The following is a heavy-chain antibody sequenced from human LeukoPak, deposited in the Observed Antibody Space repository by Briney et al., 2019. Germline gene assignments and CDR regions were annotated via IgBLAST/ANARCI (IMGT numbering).Heavy chain of an antibody. CDR3: AKAAQLVSPRSWFDY. D-gene: IGHD6-13*01. V-gene: IGHV3-23*01. CDR2: ISGSGGST. Sequence: PGGSLRLSCAASGFTFDEYGMSWVRQAPGKGLEWVSAISGSGGSTYYADSVKGRFPISRDNSKNTLYLQMNSLRAEDTAVYYCAKAAQLVSPRSWFDYWGQGTLVTVSS. CDR1: GFTFDEYG. J-gene: IGHJ4*02.